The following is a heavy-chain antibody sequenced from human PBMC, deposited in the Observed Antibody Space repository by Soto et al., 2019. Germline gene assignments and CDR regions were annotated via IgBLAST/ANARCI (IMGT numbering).Heavy chain of an antibody. J-gene: IGHJ4*02. D-gene: IGHD3-22*01. CDR1: GGTFSRHA. CDR2: IIPIFGTA. CDR3: ARGWGYDSNDYYYAY. V-gene: IGHV1-69*01. Sequence: QVQLVQSGAEVRKPGSSVKVSCKASGGTFSRHAISWVRQAPGQGLGWMGGIIPIFGTANHAQKFQGRVTIIADESTSTVYRELSSLRSEDTAMYYCARGWGYDSNDYYYAYWGQGTLVIVSS.